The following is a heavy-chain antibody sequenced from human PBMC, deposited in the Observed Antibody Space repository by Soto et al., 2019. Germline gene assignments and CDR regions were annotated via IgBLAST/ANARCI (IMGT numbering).Heavy chain of an antibody. Sequence: SETLSLTCAVSGGSIGSSNWWSWVRQPPGKGLEWIGEIYHSGSTNYNPSLKSRVTISVDKSKNQFSLKLSSVTAADTAVYYCARRDLRITMVRGVYGMDAWCQGTTVT. CDR2: IYHSGST. CDR1: GGSIGSSNW. D-gene: IGHD3-10*01. J-gene: IGHJ6*02. CDR3: ARRDLRITMVRGVYGMDA. V-gene: IGHV4-4*02.